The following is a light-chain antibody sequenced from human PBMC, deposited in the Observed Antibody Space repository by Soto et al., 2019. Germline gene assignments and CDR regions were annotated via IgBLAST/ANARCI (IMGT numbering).Light chain of an antibody. V-gene: IGLV2-23*01. CDR1: NSDVGSYNL. CDR2: EGS. Sequence: QSALTQPASVSGSPGQSITISCTGTNSDVGSYNLVSWYQQHPGKAPKLIIYEGSKRPPGVSNRFSASNSANTASLTISGLQAEDEADYYCCSYSGSRTDVLFGGGTKLTVL. CDR3: CSYSGSRTDVL. J-gene: IGLJ2*01.